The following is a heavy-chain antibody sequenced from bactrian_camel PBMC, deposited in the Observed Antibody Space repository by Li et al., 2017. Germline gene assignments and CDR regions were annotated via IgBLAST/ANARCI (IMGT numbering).Heavy chain of an antibody. J-gene: IGHJ4*01. V-gene: IGHV3S66*01. CDR1: ADALMFMA. CDR3: AAAPQPCYYRDYAARPDKSTY. CDR2: IATGSGNT. Sequence: VQLVESGGGSVQAGGSLRLSCAASADALMFMAWFRQAPGQKREGVARIATGSGNTYYADAVKGRFTISHDSAENTLYLQMNSLKPEDTAMYYCAAAPQPCYYRDYAARPDKSTYWGQGTQVTVS. D-gene: IGHD4*01.